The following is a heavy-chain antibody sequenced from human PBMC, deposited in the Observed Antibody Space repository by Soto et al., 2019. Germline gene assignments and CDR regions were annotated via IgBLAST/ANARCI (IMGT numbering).Heavy chain of an antibody. V-gene: IGHV1-69*02. CDR2: IIPILGIA. Sequence: QVQLVQSGAEVKKPGSSVKVSCKASGGTFSSYTISWVRQAPGQGLEWMGRIIPILGIANYAQKFQGRVTXTXTXSXXTAYMEMSSLRAEDTAVYYCARGAGPAYGGGDCYSWGQGTLVTVSS. CDR3: ARGAGPAYGGGDCYS. CDR1: GGTFSSYT. D-gene: IGHD2-21*02. J-gene: IGHJ4*02.